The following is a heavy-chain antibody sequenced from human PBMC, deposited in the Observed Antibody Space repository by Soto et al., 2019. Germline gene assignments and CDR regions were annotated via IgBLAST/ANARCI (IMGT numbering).Heavy chain of an antibody. CDR1: GDSISSYY. J-gene: IGHJ4*02. Sequence: QVQLQESGPGLVKPSETLSLTCTVSGDSISSYYWSWIRQPPGNGLEWIGYISYSGSTNYNPSLKSRVTTEVDTSKNHFALNLSSVTTADTAVYYCASHRGSSFGNFDYWGQGALVTVSA. D-gene: IGHD3-3*01. CDR3: ASHRGSSFGNFDY. CDR2: ISYSGST. V-gene: IGHV4-59*01.